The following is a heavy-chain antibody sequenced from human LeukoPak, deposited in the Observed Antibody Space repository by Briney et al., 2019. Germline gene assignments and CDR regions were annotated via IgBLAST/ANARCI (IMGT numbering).Heavy chain of an antibody. D-gene: IGHD6-6*01. Sequence: GESLKISCTTAGYNFNSYWIGWVRQLPGKGLEWVAIIYPGDFDTRYSPSFRGQVTISVDRSLTTAYPQWRSLKASDSAMYYCARSPTSISNPYYFDYWGRGTLVTVSS. CDR1: GYNFNSYW. V-gene: IGHV5-51*01. CDR3: ARSPTSISNPYYFDY. CDR2: IYPGDFDT. J-gene: IGHJ4*02.